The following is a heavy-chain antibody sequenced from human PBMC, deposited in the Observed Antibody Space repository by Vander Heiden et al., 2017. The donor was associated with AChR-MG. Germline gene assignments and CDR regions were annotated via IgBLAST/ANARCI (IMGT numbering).Heavy chain of an antibody. CDR2: IIPIFGTA. J-gene: IGHJ6*02. V-gene: IGHV1-69*01. Sequence: QVQLVQSGAEVKKPGSSVKVSCKASGGTFSSYAISWVRQAPGQGLEWMGGIIPIFGTANYAQKFQGRVTITADESTSTAYMELSSLRSEDTAVYYCARIVVVPAATYYYYYGMDVWGQGTTVTVSS. D-gene: IGHD2-2*01. CDR3: ARIVVVPAATYYYYYGMDV. CDR1: GGTFSSYA.